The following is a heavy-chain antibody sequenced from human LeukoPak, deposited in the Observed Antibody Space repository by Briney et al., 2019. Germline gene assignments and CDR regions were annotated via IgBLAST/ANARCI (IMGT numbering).Heavy chain of an antibody. V-gene: IGHV1-69*06. Sequence: AVQVSCKASGGTFSSYAISGVRQAPGQGREWMGGIIPIFGTANYAQKFHGRDTITADKSTSTAYMELSSLRSEDTAVYYCARGVVVTATPAEYFQHWDQGTLVTVSS. CDR3: ARGVVVTATPAEYFQH. D-gene: IGHD2-21*02. CDR1: GGTFSSYA. J-gene: IGHJ1*01. CDR2: IIPIFGTA.